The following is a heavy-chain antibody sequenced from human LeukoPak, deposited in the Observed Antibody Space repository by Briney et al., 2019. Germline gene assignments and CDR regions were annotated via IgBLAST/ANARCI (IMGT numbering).Heavy chain of an antibody. V-gene: IGHV1-2*02. CDR1: GYTFTGYY. CDR3: ARGSRSIAARLYYYYYGMDV. CDR2: INPNSDGT. J-gene: IGHJ6*02. Sequence: ASVKVSCKASGYTFTGYYMHWVRQAPGQGLEWMGWINPNSDGTNYAQKFQGRVTMTRNTSISTAYMELSSLRSEDTAVYYCARGSRSIAARLYYYYYGMDVWGQGTTVTVSS. D-gene: IGHD6-6*01.